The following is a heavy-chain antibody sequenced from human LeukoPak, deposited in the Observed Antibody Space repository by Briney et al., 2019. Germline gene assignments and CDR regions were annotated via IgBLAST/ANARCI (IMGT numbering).Heavy chain of an antibody. J-gene: IGHJ4*02. CDR2: ISSSSSTI. CDR1: RFTFSSYS. D-gene: IGHD3-10*01. CDR3: ASSPRGASPYFFDC. Sequence: GGSLRLSCAASRFTFSSYSMNWVRQAPGKGLEWVSYISSSSSTIYYADSVKGRFTISRDSAKNSLYLQMNSLRDEDTAVYYCASSPRGASPYFFDCWGQGTLLTVSS. V-gene: IGHV3-48*02.